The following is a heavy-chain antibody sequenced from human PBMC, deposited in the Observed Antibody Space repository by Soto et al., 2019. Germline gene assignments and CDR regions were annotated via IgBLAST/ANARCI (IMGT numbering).Heavy chain of an antibody. CDR1: GGTFSSYA. D-gene: IGHD2-15*01. CDR3: ARDWKSPGYCSGGSCYPYYYYYGMDV. V-gene: IGHV1-69*13. Sequence: SVKFSCKASGGTFSSYAISWVRQAPGQGLEWMGGIIPIFGTANYSQKFQGRVTITADESTSTAYMELSGLRSEDTAVYYCARDWKSPGYCSGGSCYPYYYYYGMDVWGQGTTVTVSS. CDR2: IIPIFGTA. J-gene: IGHJ6*02.